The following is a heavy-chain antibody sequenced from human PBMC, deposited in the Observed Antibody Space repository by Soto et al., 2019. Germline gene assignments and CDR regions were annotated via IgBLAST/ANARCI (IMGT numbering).Heavy chain of an antibody. CDR2: FYHSGSA. CDR3: ASLYGGTDRVDY. V-gene: IGHV4-30-2*01. CDR1: GGSISSGGYS. D-gene: IGHD4-17*01. Sequence: QLQLQESGSGLVKPSQTLSLTCAVSGGSISSGGYSWSWIRQPPGKGLEWIGYFYHSGSAYYNPSPKSRVXXXVXXSKHPVSLKLSSVTAADTAVYYCASLYGGTDRVDYWGQGTLVTVSS. J-gene: IGHJ4*02.